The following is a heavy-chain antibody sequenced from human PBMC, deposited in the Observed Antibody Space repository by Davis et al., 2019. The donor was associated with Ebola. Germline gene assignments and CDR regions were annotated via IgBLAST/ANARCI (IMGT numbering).Heavy chain of an antibody. CDR3: ARGSPAGTGYYYYGMDV. J-gene: IGHJ6*02. CDR2: ISYSGNT. D-gene: IGHD1-26*01. V-gene: IGHV4-30-4*01. CDR1: GGSISSGDYY. Sequence: SETLSLTCTVSGGSISSGDYYWNWIRQPPGKGLEWIGYISYSGNTYYNPSLKSRLTISVDTSKNQFSLKLSSVTAADTAVYYCARGSPAGTGYYYYGMDVWGQGTTVTVSS.